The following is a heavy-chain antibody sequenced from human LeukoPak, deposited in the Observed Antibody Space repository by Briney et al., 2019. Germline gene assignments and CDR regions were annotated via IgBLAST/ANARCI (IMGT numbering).Heavy chain of an antibody. J-gene: IGHJ5*02. CDR3: AKDESLAGTFQGWFDL. D-gene: IGHD6-19*01. CDR1: GFTFSSYA. CDR2: ISGSGGST. Sequence: GGSLRLSCAASGFTFSSYAMSWVRQAPGKGLEWVSAISGSGGSTYYADSVKGRFTISRDNSKNTLYLQMNSLRAEDTAVYYCAKDESLAGTFQGWFDLWGQGTLVTVSS. V-gene: IGHV3-23*01.